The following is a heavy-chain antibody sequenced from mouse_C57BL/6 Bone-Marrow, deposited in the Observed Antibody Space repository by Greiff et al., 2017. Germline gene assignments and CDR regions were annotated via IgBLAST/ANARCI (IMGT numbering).Heavy chain of an antibody. Sequence: EVQLVESGGGLVKPGGSLKLSCAASGFTFSSYAMSWVRQTPEKRLEWVATISDGGSYTYYPDNVKGRFTISRDNAKNNLYLQMSHLKSEDTAMYYCPRERLFPGAMDYWGQGTSVTVSS. CDR1: GFTFSSYA. CDR3: PRERLFPGAMDY. CDR2: ISDGGSYT. V-gene: IGHV5-4*01. J-gene: IGHJ4*01. D-gene: IGHD1-1*02.